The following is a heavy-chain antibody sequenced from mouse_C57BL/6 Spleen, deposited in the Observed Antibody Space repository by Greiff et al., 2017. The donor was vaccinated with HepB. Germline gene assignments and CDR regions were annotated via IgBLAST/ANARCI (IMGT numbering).Heavy chain of an antibody. V-gene: IGHV5-6*02. CDR3: ARQEGDYDDYAMDY. Sequence: DVKLVESGGDLVKPGGSLKLSCAASGFTFSSYGMSWVRQTPDKRLAWVATISSGGSYTYYPDSVKGRFTISRDNAKNTLYLQMSSLKSEDTAMYYCARQEGDYDDYAMDYCGQGTAVTVSS. CDR2: ISSGGSYT. CDR1: GFTFSSYG. D-gene: IGHD2-4*01. J-gene: IGHJ4*01.